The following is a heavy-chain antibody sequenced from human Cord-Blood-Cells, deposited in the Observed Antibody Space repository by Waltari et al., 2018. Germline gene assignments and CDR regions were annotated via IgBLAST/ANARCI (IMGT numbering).Heavy chain of an antibody. J-gene: IGHJ6*02. CDR2: INAGNGNT. D-gene: IGHD6-13*01. V-gene: IGHV1-3*01. CDR3: ARGPYSGSWYGMDV. Sequence: QVQLVQSGAEVKKPGASVKVSCKASGYTFTSYAMHWVRQAPGQRLEWMGWINAGNGNTKYSQKFQGRVTITRDTSASTAYMELSSLRSEDTAVYYCARGPYSGSWYGMDVWGQGTTVTVSS. CDR1: GYTFTSYA.